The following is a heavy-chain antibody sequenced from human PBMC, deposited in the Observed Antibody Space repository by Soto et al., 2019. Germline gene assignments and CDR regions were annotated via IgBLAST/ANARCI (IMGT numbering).Heavy chain of an antibody. CDR2: ISAYNGNT. J-gene: IGHJ6*02. CDR3: AREGTAPYYDYGMDV. Sequence: QVQLVQSGGEVKKPGASVKVSCKTSGYSFTTYGISWVRQAPGQGLEWMGWISAYNGNTNYAQKLQGRVTMTTDPSTSTAYMELRSLRYDDTAVYYCAREGTAPYYDYGMDVWGQGSTVTVSS. D-gene: IGHD1-1*01. CDR1: GYSFTTYG. V-gene: IGHV1-18*01.